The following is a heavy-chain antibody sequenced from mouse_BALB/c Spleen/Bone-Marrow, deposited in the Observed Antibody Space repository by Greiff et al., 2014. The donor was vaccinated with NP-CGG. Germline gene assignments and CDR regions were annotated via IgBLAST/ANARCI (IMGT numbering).Heavy chain of an antibody. J-gene: IGHJ4*01. CDR2: ISDCGNCS. Sequence: VQLKESGGGLVKPGGSLKLSCAASGFSFTGYYIYWLRQTPEKRLEWVATISDCGNCSYYPDSVKGRFTISRDDAKNNLYLQMSRLKSEDTAMYDGARSGMRDGAMDYWGQGTSVTVFS. CDR1: GFSFTGYY. V-gene: IGHV5-4*02. CDR3: ARSGMRDGAMDY. D-gene: IGHD2-3*01.